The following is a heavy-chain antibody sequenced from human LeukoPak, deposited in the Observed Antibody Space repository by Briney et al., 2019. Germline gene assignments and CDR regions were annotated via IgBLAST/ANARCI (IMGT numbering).Heavy chain of an antibody. CDR3: ASDYYGSGSYYNP. D-gene: IGHD3-10*01. CDR1: GGSISSGGYS. V-gene: IGHV4-30-2*01. Sequence: SETLSLTCAVSGGSISSGGYSWSWIRQPPGKGLEWIGYIYHSGSTYYNPSLKSRVTISVDRSKNQFSLKLSSVTAADTAVYYCASDYYGSGSYYNPWGQGTLVAVSS. CDR2: IYHSGST. J-gene: IGHJ5*02.